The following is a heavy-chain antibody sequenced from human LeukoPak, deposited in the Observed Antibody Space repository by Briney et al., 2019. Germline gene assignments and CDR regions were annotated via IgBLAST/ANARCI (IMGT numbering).Heavy chain of an antibody. D-gene: IGHD2-15*01. CDR2: VSYSGST. CDR1: GGSMSFYY. Sequence: SSEALSLTCSVAGGSMSFYYWSWIRQPPGKGLEWIGYVSYSGSTNYSPSLKSRVTISVDTSKNQFSLKLSSVTAADTAVYYCASLSRVAGTFSEFLFWGQGTLVTVSS. CDR3: ASLSRVAGTFSEFLF. V-gene: IGHV4-59*01. J-gene: IGHJ4*02.